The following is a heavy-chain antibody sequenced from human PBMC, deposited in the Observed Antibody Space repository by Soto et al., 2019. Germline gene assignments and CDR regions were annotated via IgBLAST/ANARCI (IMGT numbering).Heavy chain of an antibody. CDR1: GFTFSSYA. Sequence: GGSLRLSCAASGFTFSSYAMSWVRQAPGKGLEWVSAISGSGGSTYYADSVKGRFTISRGNSKNTLYLQMNSLRAEDTAVYYCAKAIYSYGYYYYYGMDVWGQGTTVTVSS. D-gene: IGHD5-18*01. J-gene: IGHJ6*02. CDR3: AKAIYSYGYYYYYGMDV. V-gene: IGHV3-23*01. CDR2: ISGSGGST.